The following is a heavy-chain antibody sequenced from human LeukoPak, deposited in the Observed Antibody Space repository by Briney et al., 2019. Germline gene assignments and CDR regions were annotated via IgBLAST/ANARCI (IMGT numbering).Heavy chain of an antibody. CDR2: IWNDGSNK. CDR1: GFSFSVYG. D-gene: IGHD1-26*01. Sequence: GGSLRLSCAGSGFSFSVYGIHWVRQAPGKGLEWVAVIWNDGSNKYYADSVKGRFTISRDNSKNTLYLQMNNVRVEDTAVYFCVRASGPFDIWGQGTMVTVSS. CDR3: VRASGPFDI. V-gene: IGHV3-33*01. J-gene: IGHJ3*02.